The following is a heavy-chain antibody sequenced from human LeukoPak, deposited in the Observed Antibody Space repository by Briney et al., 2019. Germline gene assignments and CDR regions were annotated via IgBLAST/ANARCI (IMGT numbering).Heavy chain of an antibody. CDR2: VDPNSDGT. V-gene: IGHV1-2*02. CDR3: ARDTGDYFGSGSYYPD. D-gene: IGHD3-10*01. Sequence: ASVKVSCKASGYDFTSVGITWVRRAPGQGLEWMGWVDPNSDGTSYAQKFQGRVTMTRDTSINTAYMELSSLRSDDTAMYYCARDTGDYFGSGSYYPDWGQGTLVTVSS. CDR1: GYDFTSVG. J-gene: IGHJ4*02.